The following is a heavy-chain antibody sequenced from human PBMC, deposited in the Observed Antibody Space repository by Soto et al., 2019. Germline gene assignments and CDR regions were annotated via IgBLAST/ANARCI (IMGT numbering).Heavy chain of an antibody. D-gene: IGHD6-13*01. CDR3: AKAGFSSSWSPTYFDY. CDR1: GFTFTSYA. CDR2: ISGTGYNT. Sequence: GGSLRLSCAASGFTFTSYAMNWVRLAPGKGMEWVSAISGTGYNTYYADSVKGRFTISRDNTKNTLYLQMNSLRAEDTAFYYCAKAGFSSSWSPTYFDYWGQGTLVTVSS. J-gene: IGHJ4*02. V-gene: IGHV3-23*01.